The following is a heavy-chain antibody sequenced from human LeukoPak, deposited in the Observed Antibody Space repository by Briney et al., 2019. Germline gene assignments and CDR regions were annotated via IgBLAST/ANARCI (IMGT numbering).Heavy chain of an antibody. Sequence: GGSLRLSCAASGFTFSSYWMSWVRQAPGKGPEWVANIKQDGSNKYYADSVKGRFTISRDNSKNTLYLQMNSLRAEDTAVYYCAKVGTSIAAAGEFDYWGQGTLVTVSS. CDR3: AKVGTSIAAAGEFDY. D-gene: IGHD6-13*01. V-gene: IGHV3-7*01. CDR1: GFTFSSYW. J-gene: IGHJ4*02. CDR2: IKQDGSNK.